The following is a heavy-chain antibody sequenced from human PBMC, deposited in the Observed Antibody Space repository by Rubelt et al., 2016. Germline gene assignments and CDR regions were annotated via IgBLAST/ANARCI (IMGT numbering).Heavy chain of an antibody. Sequence: VANLKEDGSVKYYVDSVKGRFTISRDNAKNSVYLQMNSLRDEDTAVYYCVARIAGPPGYWGQGTLVTVSS. J-gene: IGHJ4*02. V-gene: IGHV3-7*03. CDR2: LKEDGSVK. D-gene: IGHD6-6*01. CDR3: VARIAGPPGY.